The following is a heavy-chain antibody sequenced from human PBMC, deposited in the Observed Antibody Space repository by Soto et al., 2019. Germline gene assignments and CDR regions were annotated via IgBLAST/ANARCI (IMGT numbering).Heavy chain of an antibody. D-gene: IGHD3-10*01. V-gene: IGHV1-69*08. J-gene: IGHJ4*02. CDR3: AREEYYYGSGAFFDY. CDR2: IIPILGIA. Sequence: QVQLVQSGAEVKKPGSSVKVSCKASGGTFSSYTISWVRQAPVQGLEWMGRIIPILGIANYAQKFQGRVTITADKSTSTAYMELSSLRSEDTAVYYCAREEYYYGSGAFFDYWGQGTLVTVSS. CDR1: GGTFSSYT.